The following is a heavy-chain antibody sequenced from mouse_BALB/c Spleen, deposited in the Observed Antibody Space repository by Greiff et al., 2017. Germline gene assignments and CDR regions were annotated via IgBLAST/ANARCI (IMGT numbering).Heavy chain of an antibody. J-gene: IGHJ4*01. CDR2: ISNGGGST. CDR1: GFTFSSYT. CDR3: ARPNYYAMDY. V-gene: IGHV5-12-2*01. Sequence: EVQVVESGGGLVQPGGSLKLSCAASGFTFSSYTMSWVRQTPEKRLEWVAYISNGGGSTYYPDTVKGRFTISRDNAKNTLYLQMSSLKSEDTAMYYCARPNYYAMDYWGQGTSVTVSS.